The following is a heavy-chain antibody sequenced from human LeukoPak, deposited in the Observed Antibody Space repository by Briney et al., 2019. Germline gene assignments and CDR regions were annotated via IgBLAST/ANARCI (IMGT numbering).Heavy chain of an antibody. V-gene: IGHV3-23*01. CDR2: ISGSGGST. Sequence: GGSLRLSCAASGFTFSLYAMSWVRQAPGKGLEWVSGISGSGGSTHYADSVKGRFTISRDNSKNTLYLQMNSLRDEDTAVYYCATGGRSGVAFESWGQGTLVTVSS. CDR3: ATGGRSGVAFES. CDR1: GFTFSLYA. D-gene: IGHD2-15*01. J-gene: IGHJ4*02.